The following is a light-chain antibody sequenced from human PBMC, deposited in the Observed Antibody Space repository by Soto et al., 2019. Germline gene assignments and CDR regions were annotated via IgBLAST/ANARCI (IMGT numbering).Light chain of an antibody. CDR3: GSWDSSLSAYV. CDR1: SSNIGAGHD. Sequence: QSVLTQPPSMSGAPGQRVTISCTGSSSNIGAGHDVHWYQQFPGKAPKLLIFGNRNRPSGVPDRFSGSKSGTSATLGITGFQTGDEADHYCGSWDSSLSAYVFGTGTKVTVL. V-gene: IGLV1-40*01. J-gene: IGLJ1*01. CDR2: GNR.